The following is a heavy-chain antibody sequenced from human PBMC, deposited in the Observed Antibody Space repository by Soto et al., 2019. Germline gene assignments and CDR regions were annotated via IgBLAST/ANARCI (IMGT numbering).Heavy chain of an antibody. CDR1: GFTLTTYT. CDR2: ITSSSGHI. Sequence: LRLSCEASGFTLTTYTMNWVRQASGKGLEWVSSITSSSGHIYYADSVKGRFTISRDNARNSLYLQMNSLRAEDTAVYYCVRERGLSSFYGMDVWGQGTTVTVSS. CDR3: VRERGLSSFYGMDV. D-gene: IGHD3-10*01. J-gene: IGHJ6*02. V-gene: IGHV3-21*01.